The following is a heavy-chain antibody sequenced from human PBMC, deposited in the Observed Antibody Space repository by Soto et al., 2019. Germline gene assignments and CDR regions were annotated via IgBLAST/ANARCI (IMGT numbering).Heavy chain of an antibody. CDR2: IKSKTDGGTT. V-gene: IGHV3-15*07. Sequence: EVQLVESGGGLVKPGGSLRLSCAASGFTFSNAWMNWVRQAPGKGLEWVGRIKSKTDGGTTDYAAPVKGRFTISRDDSKNTLYLQMNSLKTEDTAVYYCYIAAAGMGCYYYGMDVWGQGTTVTVSS. J-gene: IGHJ6*02. D-gene: IGHD6-13*01. CDR3: YIAAAGMGCYYYGMDV. CDR1: GFTFSNAW.